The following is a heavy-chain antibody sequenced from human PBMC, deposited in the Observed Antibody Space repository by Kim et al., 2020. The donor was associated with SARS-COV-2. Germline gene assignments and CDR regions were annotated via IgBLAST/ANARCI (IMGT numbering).Heavy chain of an antibody. D-gene: IGHD3-10*01. CDR2: TTGNGGSR. CDR1: GFDFNPYF. CDR3: AKGGLYFEH. Sequence: GGSLRLSCSASGFDFNPYFMAWVRQAPGKGLEWVSYTTGNGGSRYYAASVRGRFTISRDNSRNTLYLQLTSLRVDDTAVYYCAKGGLYFEHWGQGTLVTVSS. V-gene: IGHV3-23*01. J-gene: IGHJ4*02.